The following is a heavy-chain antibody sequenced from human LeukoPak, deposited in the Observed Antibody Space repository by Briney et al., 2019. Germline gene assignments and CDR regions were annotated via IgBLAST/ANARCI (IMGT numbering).Heavy chain of an antibody. CDR1: GFTFSSHW. CDR2: INTDGTRT. D-gene: IGHD3-22*01. CDR3: AKGVDSSSYYFPDY. Sequence: PGGSLRLSCAASGFTFSSHWLHWVRQAPGKGLVWVSRINTDGTRTNYADSVKGRFTISRDNSKNTLYLQMNSLRAEDTAVYYCAKGVDSSSYYFPDYWGQGTLVTVSS. V-gene: IGHV3-74*01. J-gene: IGHJ4*02.